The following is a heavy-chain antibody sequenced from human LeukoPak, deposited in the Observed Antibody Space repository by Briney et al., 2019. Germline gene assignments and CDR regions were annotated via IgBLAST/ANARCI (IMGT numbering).Heavy chain of an antibody. CDR1: GGSISSSSYY. J-gene: IGHJ3*02. CDR2: IYYSGST. D-gene: IGHD6-19*01. V-gene: IGHV4-39*01. CDR3: ARRSSGWYGQDAFDI. Sequence: SETLSLTCTVSGGSISSSSYYWGWIRQPRGKGLEWIVSIYYSGSTYYNPALKSRFTISVKTDKNQFSLKLSSVTAADTAVYYCARRSSGWYGQDAFDIWGQGTMVTVSS.